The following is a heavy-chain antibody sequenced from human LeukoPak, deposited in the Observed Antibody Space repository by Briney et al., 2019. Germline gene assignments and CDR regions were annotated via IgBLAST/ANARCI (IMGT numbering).Heavy chain of an antibody. CDR2: ISSSSSTT. V-gene: IGHV3-48*01. D-gene: IGHD3-3*01. CDR1: EFTFSSYS. J-gene: IGHJ6*03. Sequence: GGSLRLSCEASEFTFSSYSMYWVRQAPGKGLEWISYISSSSSTTHYADSVKGRFTISRDDAKYSLYLQMNSLRAEDTAAYYCASTYDFWSGYDYYYYMDVWGKGTSVTVSS. CDR3: ASTYDFWSGYDYYYYMDV.